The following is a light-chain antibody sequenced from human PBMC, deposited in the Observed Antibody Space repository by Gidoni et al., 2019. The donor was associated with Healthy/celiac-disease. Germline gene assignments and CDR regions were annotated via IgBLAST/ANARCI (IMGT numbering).Light chain of an antibody. V-gene: IGKV1-5*03. J-gene: IGKJ4*01. CDR3: QQYNSYPLT. Sequence: DMQMTQSPSTLSASVGDSVTINCRASQSISSWLAWYQQKPGKAPKLLIYKASSLESGVSSRFSGSGSGTEFTLTISSLQPDDFASYYCQQYNSYPLTFGGGTKVEIK. CDR1: QSISSW. CDR2: KAS.